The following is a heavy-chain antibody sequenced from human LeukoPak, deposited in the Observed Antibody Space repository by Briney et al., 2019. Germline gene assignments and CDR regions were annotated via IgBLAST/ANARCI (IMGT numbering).Heavy chain of an antibody. J-gene: IGHJ4*02. V-gene: IGHV3-11*04. Sequence: PGGSLRLSCAASGFTFSDYYMSWIRQAPGKGLEWVSYISFSGSTIYYADSVKGRFTISRDNSKNTLYLQMNSLRAEDTAVYYCARNFRDGYNNSFDYWGQGTLVTVSS. CDR1: GFTFSDYY. D-gene: IGHD5-24*01. CDR2: ISFSGSTI. CDR3: ARNFRDGYNNSFDY.